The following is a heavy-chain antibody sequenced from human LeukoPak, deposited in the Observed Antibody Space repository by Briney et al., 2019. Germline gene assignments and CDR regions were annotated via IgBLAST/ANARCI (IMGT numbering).Heavy chain of an antibody. J-gene: IGHJ5*02. CDR3: ARLAGYYDFWSGYENPTYNWFDP. Sequence: SETLSLTCTVSGGSISSYYWSWIRQPPGKGLEWIGYIYYSGSTNYNPSLKSRVTISVDTSKNQFSLKLSSVTAADTAVYHCARLAGYYDFWSGYENPTYNWFDPWGQGTLVTVSS. V-gene: IGHV4-59*08. D-gene: IGHD3-3*01. CDR1: GGSISSYY. CDR2: IYYSGST.